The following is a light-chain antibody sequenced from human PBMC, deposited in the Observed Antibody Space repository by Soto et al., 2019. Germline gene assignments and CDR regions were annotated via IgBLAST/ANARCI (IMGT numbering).Light chain of an antibody. V-gene: IGKV3-20*01. J-gene: IGKJ5*01. Sequence: LSPGERATLSCRASQSVRNNYLAWYQHKRGQAPRLLIYGASTRATGIPDRFSGSGSGTDFTLTISRLEPEDFAVYYCQQFDSSAITFGQGTRLEIK. CDR2: GAS. CDR1: QSVRNNY. CDR3: QQFDSSAIT.